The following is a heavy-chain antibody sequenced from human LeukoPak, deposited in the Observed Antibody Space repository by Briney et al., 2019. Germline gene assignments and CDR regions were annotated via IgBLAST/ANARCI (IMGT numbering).Heavy chain of an antibody. Sequence: GGSLRLSCAASGFTFSRFGMHWVRQARDNGLEWVAIISYDGSNKYYADSVKGRFTISRDNSKNTLYLQMNSLRAEDTAVYYCAKDRPPTVNGCLDYWGQGTLVTVSS. CDR1: GFTFSRFG. D-gene: IGHD4-11*01. V-gene: IGHV3-30*18. CDR3: AKDRPPTVNGCLDY. J-gene: IGHJ4*02. CDR2: ISYDGSNK.